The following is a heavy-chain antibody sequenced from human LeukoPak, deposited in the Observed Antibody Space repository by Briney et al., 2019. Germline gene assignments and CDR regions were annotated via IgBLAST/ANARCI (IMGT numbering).Heavy chain of an antibody. J-gene: IGHJ6*02. CDR3: ASAGTAGVTRNVATAQGDYYYYYGMDV. CDR2: TSYSGST. CDR1: GGSISSYY. V-gene: IGHV4-59*06. Sequence: SETLSLTCTVSGGSISSYYWSWIRQHPGKGLEWVGYTSYSGSTYYNPSLKSRVTISVHTSENHFSLRLSSVTAADTAVYYCASAGTAGVTRNVATAQGDYYYYYGMDVWGQGTTVTVSS. D-gene: IGHD5-18*01.